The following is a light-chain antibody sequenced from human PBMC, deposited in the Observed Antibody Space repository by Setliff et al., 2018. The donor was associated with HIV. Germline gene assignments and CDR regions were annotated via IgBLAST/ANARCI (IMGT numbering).Light chain of an antibody. V-gene: IGLV2-14*03. J-gene: IGLJ1*01. CDR1: SSDIGGYNY. Sequence: QSALTQAASVSGSPGQSITISCTGTSSDIGGYNYVSWYRQHPGKAPKLMIYDVSNRPSGASIRFSASKSGSTASLTISGLQPEDEADYYCSSYTGSGTYVFGTGTKVTVL. CDR2: DVS. CDR3: SSYTGSGTYV.